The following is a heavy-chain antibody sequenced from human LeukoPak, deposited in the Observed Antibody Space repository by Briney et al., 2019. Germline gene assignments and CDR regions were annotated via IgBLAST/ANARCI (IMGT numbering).Heavy chain of an antibody. J-gene: IGHJ2*01. D-gene: IGHD2-21*01. CDR1: GGSISSGDYY. Sequence: SETLSLTCTVSGGSISSGDYYWSWLRQPPGKGLEWIGYIYYSGSNYYNPSLKSRVTISVDTSKNQFSLKLSSVTAADTAVYYCARDLAFGYSGYFDRWGRGTLVTASS. CDR3: ARDLAFGYSGYFDR. CDR2: IYYSGSN. V-gene: IGHV4-30-4*01.